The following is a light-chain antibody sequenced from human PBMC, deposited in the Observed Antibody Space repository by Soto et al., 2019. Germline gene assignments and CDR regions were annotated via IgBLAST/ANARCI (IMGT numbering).Light chain of an antibody. J-gene: IGKJ5*01. V-gene: IGKV1-39*01. CDR2: GAS. CDR3: QQNYNTLIT. Sequence: DIQMTQSPSSLSASIGGRVTITCRASQSTSRYLNWYQQEPGKAPKLLIYGASSLQRGVPSRFSGSGSGTDFTLTISSLQPEDFTSYYCQQNYNTLITFGQGTRLEIK. CDR1: QSTSRY.